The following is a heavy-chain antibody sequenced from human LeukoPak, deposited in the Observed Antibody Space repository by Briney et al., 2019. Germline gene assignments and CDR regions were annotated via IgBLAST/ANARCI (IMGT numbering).Heavy chain of an antibody. CDR3: ARDLVAMVRGGTGMDV. Sequence: PGGSLRLSCAASGFTFSSYSMNWVRQAPGKGLEWVSYISSSSSTIYYADSVKGRFTISRDNAKNSLYLQMNSLRAEDTAVYYCARDLVAMVRGGTGMDVCGQGTTVTVSS. D-gene: IGHD3-10*01. CDR1: GFTFSSYS. CDR2: ISSSSSTI. J-gene: IGHJ6*02. V-gene: IGHV3-48*01.